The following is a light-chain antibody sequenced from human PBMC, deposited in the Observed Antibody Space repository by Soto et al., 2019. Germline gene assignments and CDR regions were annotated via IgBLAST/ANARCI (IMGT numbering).Light chain of an antibody. J-gene: IGKJ1*01. CDR1: QSVSSY. CDR2: DAS. CDR3: QQRSNWPGT. Sequence: EIVLTQSPATLSLSPGERATLSCRASQSVSSYLAWYQQKPGQAPRLLIYDASNRATGIPARFSGSGXGTDFTLTISSLEPEDFAVYYCQQRSNWPGTFGQGTKVEIK. V-gene: IGKV3-11*01.